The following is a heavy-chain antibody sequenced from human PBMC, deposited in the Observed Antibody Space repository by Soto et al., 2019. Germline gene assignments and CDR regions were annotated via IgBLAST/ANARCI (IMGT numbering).Heavy chain of an antibody. Sequence: LRLSCAASGFTLSDHFMEWVRRAPGKGLEWVGRTKHKAASYTTDYAASVNGRFTISRDDSKNSLYLQMNSLKTEDTAMYYCVTLQFSRWFYWGMGTLVTVSS. V-gene: IGHV3-72*01. CDR3: VTLQFSRWFY. J-gene: IGHJ4*02. D-gene: IGHD4-4*01. CDR1: GFTLSDHF. CDR2: TKHKAASYTT.